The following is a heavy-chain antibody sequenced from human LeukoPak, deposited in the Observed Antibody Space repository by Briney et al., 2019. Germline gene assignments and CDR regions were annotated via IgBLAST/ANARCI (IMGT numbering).Heavy chain of an antibody. Sequence: GASVKVSCKASGYSFTDFFIHWVRQALGQGLEWMGWINPNSGATNCAREFQGRVTMTRDTSITTASMELSRLTSDGTAVYYCAAIVGSTSYYYYGMDVWGQGTTVTVSS. V-gene: IGHV1-2*02. J-gene: IGHJ6*02. CDR3: AAIVGSTSYYYYGMDV. CDR1: GYSFTDFF. CDR2: INPNSGAT. D-gene: IGHD1-26*01.